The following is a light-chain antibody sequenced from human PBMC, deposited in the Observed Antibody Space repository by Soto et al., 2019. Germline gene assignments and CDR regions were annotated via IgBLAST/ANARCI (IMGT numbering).Light chain of an antibody. CDR3: GQFVSSPPRT. J-gene: IGKJ1*01. CDR2: GVS. Sequence: EIVLTQSPGTLSLSPGEKATLSCRASQSVGDTFLSWYQQKPGLAPSLLIYGVSNRATGIPDRFSGSGSGTDFILTISRLEPEDFALYYCGQFVSSPPRTFGQGTKVDIK. CDR1: QSVGDTF. V-gene: IGKV3-20*01.